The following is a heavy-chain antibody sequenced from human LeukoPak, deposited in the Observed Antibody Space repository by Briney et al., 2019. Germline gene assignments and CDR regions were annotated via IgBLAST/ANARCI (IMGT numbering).Heavy chain of an antibody. J-gene: IGHJ4*02. Sequence: GSLRLSCAASGFTLSSYWMSWVRQAPGKGLEWVANIKQDGSEKYYVDSVKGRFTISRDNAKNSLYLQMNSLRAEDTAVYYCAREGYSSSWYVYWGQGTLVTVSS. D-gene: IGHD6-13*01. CDR1: GFTLSSYW. CDR3: AREGYSSSWYVY. V-gene: IGHV3-7*01. CDR2: IKQDGSEK.